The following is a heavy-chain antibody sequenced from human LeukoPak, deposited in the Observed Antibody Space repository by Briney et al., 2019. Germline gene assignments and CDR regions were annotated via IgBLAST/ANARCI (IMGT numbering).Heavy chain of an antibody. D-gene: IGHD3-3*01. CDR1: GGSISSSRYY. CDR3: ASGYDFILSY. V-gene: IGHV4-39*07. CDR2: IYTSVST. Sequence: SETLSLTCTVSGGSISSSRYYWGWIRQPPGKGLEWIGRIYTSVSTNYNPSLKSRVTISVDTSKNQFSLKLSSVTAADTAVYYCASGYDFILSYWGQGTLVTVSS. J-gene: IGHJ4*02.